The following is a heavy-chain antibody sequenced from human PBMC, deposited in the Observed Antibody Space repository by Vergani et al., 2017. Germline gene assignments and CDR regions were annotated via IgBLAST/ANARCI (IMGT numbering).Heavy chain of an antibody. CDR1: VGTFSSYT. CDR2: IIPILGIA. CDR3: ARASGSYSKNAFDI. D-gene: IGHD1-26*01. J-gene: IGHJ3*02. Sequence: QVQLVQSGAEVKKPGSSVKVSCKASVGTFSSYTISWVRQAPGQGLEWMGRIIPILGIANYAQKFQGRVTITADKSTSTAYMGLSSLRSEDTAVYYCARASGSYSKNAFDIWGQGTMVTVSS. V-gene: IGHV1-69*02.